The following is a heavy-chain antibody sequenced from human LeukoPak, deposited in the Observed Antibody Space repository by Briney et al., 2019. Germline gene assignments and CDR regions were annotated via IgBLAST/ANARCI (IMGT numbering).Heavy chain of an antibody. CDR2: IYVNGGT. J-gene: IGHJ4*02. V-gene: IGHV4-4*07. CDR1: GGSISSYY. Sequence: SETLSLTCTVSGGSISSYYWSWIRQPPGKGLEWIGRIYVNGGTNYNPSLKSRVTMSVDTSKNQFSLNLSSVTAADTAVYYCARDSSAGFPVDYWGQGTLVTVSS. CDR3: ARDSSAGFPVDY. D-gene: IGHD3-10*01.